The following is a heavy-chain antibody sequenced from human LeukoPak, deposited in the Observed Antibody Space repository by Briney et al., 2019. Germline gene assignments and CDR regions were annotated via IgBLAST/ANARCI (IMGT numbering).Heavy chain of an antibody. CDR1: AYSFTSYW. CDR2: IYPDDSDT. V-gene: IGHV5-51*01. Sequence: PGESLKISCKGSAYSFTSYWIGWVRQMSGKGLESMEIIYPDDSDTRYSPSFQGQVTISVDKSISTAYLQWSSLKASDTAMYYCARRQGSASTSHFDYWGQGTLVTVSS. J-gene: IGHJ4*02. D-gene: IGHD2-2*01. CDR3: ARRQGSASTSHFDY.